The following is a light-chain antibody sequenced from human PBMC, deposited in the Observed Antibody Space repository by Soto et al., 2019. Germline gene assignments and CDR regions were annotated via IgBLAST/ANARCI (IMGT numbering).Light chain of an antibody. CDR3: QQSSNWQGT. CDR2: DAS. Sequence: EIVLTQSPATLSLSPGERATLSCRASQSVSTYLAWYQQTPGRPPRLLIYDASERAPGIPARFSGSGSGTDFTLTVSSLEPEDFAVYYCQQSSNWQGTFGRGTRVDIK. V-gene: IGKV3-11*01. J-gene: IGKJ1*01. CDR1: QSVSTY.